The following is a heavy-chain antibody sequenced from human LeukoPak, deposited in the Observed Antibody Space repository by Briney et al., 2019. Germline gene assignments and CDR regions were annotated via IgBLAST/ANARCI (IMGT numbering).Heavy chain of an antibody. CDR1: GGSISGYY. CDR2: INHSGST. Sequence: SETLSLTCTVSGGSISGYYWSWIRQPPGKGLEWIGEINHSGSTNYNPSLKSRVTISVDTSKNQFSLKLSSVTASDTAVYYCARGRGRGSGNVAYWGQGTLVTVSS. V-gene: IGHV4-34*01. D-gene: IGHD3-10*01. J-gene: IGHJ4*02. CDR3: ARGRGRGSGNVAY.